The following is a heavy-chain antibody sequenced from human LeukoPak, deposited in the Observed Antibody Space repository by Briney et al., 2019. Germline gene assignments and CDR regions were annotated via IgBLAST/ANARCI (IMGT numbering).Heavy chain of an antibody. CDR2: ISGSGGST. D-gene: IGHD6-19*01. V-gene: IGHV3-23*01. CDR1: GFSFSSYA. Sequence: PGGSLRLSCAASGFSFSSYAMSWVRQAPGKGLEWVSGISGSGGSTSSADSVKGRFTISRETSKNTVYLQVNSMRPEDTAVYYCAKDRGSGWSPYYIDYWGQGTLVTVSS. CDR3: AKDRGSGWSPYYIDY. J-gene: IGHJ4*02.